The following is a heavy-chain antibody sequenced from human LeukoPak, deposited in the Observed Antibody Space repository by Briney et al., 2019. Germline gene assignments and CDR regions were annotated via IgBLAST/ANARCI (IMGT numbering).Heavy chain of an antibody. CDR1: GVIVSDNY. Sequence: GGSLRLSCVASGVIVSDNYMSWIRQAPGKEPQWVSIIYPDGRAFYADSVQCRVTISTDNSSHTLYPQTNSLRADDTALYYCARGRLPNGADNWGQGTLVTVSS. J-gene: IGHJ4*02. CDR3: ARGRLPNGADN. D-gene: IGHD2-21*02. CDR2: IYPDGRA. V-gene: IGHV3-53*01.